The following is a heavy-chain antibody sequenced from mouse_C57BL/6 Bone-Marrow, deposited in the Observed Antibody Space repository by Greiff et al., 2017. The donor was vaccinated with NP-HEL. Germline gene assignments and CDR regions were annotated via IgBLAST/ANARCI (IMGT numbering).Heavy chain of an antibody. D-gene: IGHD2-14*01. V-gene: IGHV5-4*03. CDR1: GFTFRSYA. CDR2: ISDGGSYT. J-gene: IGHJ2*01. CDR3: ARGGVLRDYFDY. Sequence: EVKLVESGGGLVKPGGSLKLSCAASGFTFRSYAMSWVRQTPEKRLEWVATISDGGSYTYYPNNVKGRFTISRDNAKNNMYLQRSHLKSEDTAMYYCARGGVLRDYFDYWGQGTTLTVSS.